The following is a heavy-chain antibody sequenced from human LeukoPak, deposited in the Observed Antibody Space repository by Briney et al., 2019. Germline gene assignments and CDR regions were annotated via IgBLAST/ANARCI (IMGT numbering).Heavy chain of an antibody. Sequence: SQTLSLTCAVSGGSISSGGYSWSWIRQPPGKGLEWIGYIYHSGSTYYNPSLKSRVTISVDRSKNQFSLKLSSVTAADTAVYYCATSLYYYDSSGSFDYWGQGTLVTVSS. D-gene: IGHD3-22*01. J-gene: IGHJ4*02. V-gene: IGHV4-30-2*01. CDR2: IYHSGST. CDR1: GGSISSGGYS. CDR3: ATSLYYYDSSGSFDY.